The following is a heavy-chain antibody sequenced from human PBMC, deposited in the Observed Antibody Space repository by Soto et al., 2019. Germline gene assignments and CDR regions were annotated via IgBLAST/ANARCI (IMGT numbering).Heavy chain of an antibody. J-gene: IGHJ4*02. CDR3: ARDCTGGSFYSRYDY. Sequence: QVQLVQSGAEVKKPGASVKVSCKASGYTFTSYAIHWVRQAPGQRLEWMGWINAGNGNTRYSEKFQGRVTITRDTSASTAYMELSSLISEDTAVYYCARDCTGGSFYSRYDYWGQGTLVTVSS. CDR1: GYTFTSYA. D-gene: IGHD2-15*01. V-gene: IGHV1-3*01. CDR2: INAGNGNT.